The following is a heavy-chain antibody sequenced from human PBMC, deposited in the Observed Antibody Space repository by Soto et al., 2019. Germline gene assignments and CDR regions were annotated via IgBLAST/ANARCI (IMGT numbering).Heavy chain of an antibody. CDR3: AKVRRRAVTPLSRYYYYYGMDV. CDR1: GFTFSSYA. D-gene: IGHD4-4*01. V-gene: IGHV3-23*01. J-gene: IGHJ6*02. CDR2: ISGSGGST. Sequence: QPGGSLRLSCAASGFTFSSYAMSWVRQAPGKGLEWVSAISGSGGSTYYADSVKGRFTISRDNSKNTLYLQMNSLRAEDTAAYYCAKVRRRAVTPLSRYYYYYGMDVWGQGTTVTVSS.